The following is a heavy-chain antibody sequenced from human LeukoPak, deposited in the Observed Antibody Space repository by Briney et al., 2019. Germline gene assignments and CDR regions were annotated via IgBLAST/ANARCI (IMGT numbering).Heavy chain of an antibody. J-gene: IGHJ4*02. CDR3: ARAGGIVGATRGVGGYFDY. D-gene: IGHD1-26*01. CDR2: IYSGGST. Sequence: PGGSLRLSCAASGSIFSNAWMNWVRQAPGKGLEWVSVIYSGGSTYYADSVKGRFTISRDNSKNTLYLQMNSLRAEDTAVYYCARAGGIVGATRGVGGYFDYWGQGTLVTVSS. CDR1: GSIFSNAW. V-gene: IGHV3-53*01.